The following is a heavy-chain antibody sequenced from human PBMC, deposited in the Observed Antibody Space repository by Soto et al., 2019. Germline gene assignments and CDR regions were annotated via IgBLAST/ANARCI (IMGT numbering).Heavy chain of an antibody. J-gene: IGHJ4*02. CDR2: FDPEDGET. Sequence: ASVKVSCKVSGYTLTDLSMQWVRQAPGKGLEWMGGFDPEDGETIYAQKFQGRVTMTEDTATDTAYMELSSLRSEDTAVYYCAKDAERLHSNWAPENFDYWGQGTLVTVS. CDR1: GYTLTDLS. D-gene: IGHD5-12*01. CDR3: AKDAERLHSNWAPENFDY. V-gene: IGHV1-24*01.